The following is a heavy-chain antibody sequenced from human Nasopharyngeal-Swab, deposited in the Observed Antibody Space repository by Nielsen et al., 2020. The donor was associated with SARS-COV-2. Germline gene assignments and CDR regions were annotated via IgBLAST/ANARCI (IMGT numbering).Heavy chain of an antibody. CDR3: ARGGQGTYYYDSSGYYGEYYFDY. Sequence: GESLKISCAASGFTFSSYSMNWVRQAPGKGLEWVSHISSSSSTIYYADSVKGRFTITRDNAKNSLYLQMDSLRAEDTAVYYCARGGQGTYYYDSSGYYGEYYFDYWGQGTLVTVSS. D-gene: IGHD3-22*01. CDR1: GFTFSSYS. CDR2: ISSSSSTI. J-gene: IGHJ4*02. V-gene: IGHV3-48*01.